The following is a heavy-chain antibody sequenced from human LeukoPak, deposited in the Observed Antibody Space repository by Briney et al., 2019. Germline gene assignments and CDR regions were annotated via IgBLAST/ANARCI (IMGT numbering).Heavy chain of an antibody. D-gene: IGHD2-2*01. V-gene: IGHV4-39*01. CDR2: IYYSGST. CDR1: GGSSSSSSYY. Sequence: SETLSLXCTVSGGSSSSSSYYWGWSRQPPGKGPEWIGSIYYSGSTYYNPSLKSRVTISVDTSKNQFSLKLSSVTAADTAVYYCARWIVVVPAADYWGQGTLVTVSS. CDR3: ARWIVVVPAADY. J-gene: IGHJ4*02.